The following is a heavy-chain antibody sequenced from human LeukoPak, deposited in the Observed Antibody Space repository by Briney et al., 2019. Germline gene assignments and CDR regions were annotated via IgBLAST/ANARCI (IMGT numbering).Heavy chain of an antibody. CDR3: ASLVGVARPYFDY. V-gene: IGHV3-74*03. Sequence: QPGGSLRLSCAASGFTFSSYWMPSVRQAPGKGLVCVSRINSDGSSTKYADSVKGRFTISRDNAKNSLYLQMNSLRAEDTAVYYCASLVGVARPYFDYWGQGTLVTVSS. D-gene: IGHD5-12*01. J-gene: IGHJ4*02. CDR1: GFTFSSYW. CDR2: INSDGSST.